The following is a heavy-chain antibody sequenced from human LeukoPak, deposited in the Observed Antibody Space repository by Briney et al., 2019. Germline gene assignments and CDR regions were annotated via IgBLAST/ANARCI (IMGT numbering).Heavy chain of an antibody. Sequence: SETLSLTCTASGDSISGFYWSWIRQPPGKGLEWIGYIYYSGSTNYNPSLKSRVTISVDTSKSQFSLKLTSVTAADTAVYYCARRRYTSGYLDYWGQGTLVTASS. CDR1: GDSISGFY. J-gene: IGHJ4*02. CDR3: ARRRYTSGYLDY. V-gene: IGHV4-59*08. CDR2: IYYSGST. D-gene: IGHD3-22*01.